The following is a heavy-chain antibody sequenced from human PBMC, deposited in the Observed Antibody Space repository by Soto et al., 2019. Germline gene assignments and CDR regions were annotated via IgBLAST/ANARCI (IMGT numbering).Heavy chain of an antibody. CDR1: GGTFSSYA. V-gene: IGHV1-69*13. J-gene: IGHJ6*02. D-gene: IGHD3-9*01. CDR3: ATHGDYDILTGLDYYYGMDV. Sequence: GASVKVSCKASGGTFSSYAISWVRQAPGQGLEWMGGIIPIFGTANYAQKFQGRVTITADESTSTAYMELSSLRSEDTAVYYCATHGDYDILTGLDYYYGMDVWGQGTTVTVSS. CDR2: IIPIFGTA.